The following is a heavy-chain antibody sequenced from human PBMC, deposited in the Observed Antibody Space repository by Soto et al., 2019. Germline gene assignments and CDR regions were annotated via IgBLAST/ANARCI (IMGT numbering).Heavy chain of an antibody. CDR1: GGSISSSSYY. V-gene: IGHV4-39*01. J-gene: IGHJ2*01. D-gene: IGHD4-17*01. CDR3: ARHPSHDYGDDYWYFDL. CDR2: IYYSGST. Sequence: QLQLQESGPGLVKPSETLSLTCTVSGGSISSSSYYWGWIRQPPGKGLEWIGSIYYSGSTYYNPSLKSRVTISVDTSKNQFSLKLSSVTAADTAVYYCARHPSHDYGDDYWYFDLWGRGTLVTVSS.